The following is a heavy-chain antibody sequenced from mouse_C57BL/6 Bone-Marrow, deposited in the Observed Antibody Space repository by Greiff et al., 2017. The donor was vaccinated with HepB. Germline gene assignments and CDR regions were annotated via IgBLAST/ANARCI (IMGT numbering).Heavy chain of an antibody. Sequence: EVQRVESGGGLVKPGGSLKLSCAASGFTFSSYAMSWVRQTPEKRLEWVATISDGGSYTYYPDNVKGRFTISRDNAKNNLYLQMSHLKSEDTAMYYCAREDYYGSSPDFDVWGTGTTVTVSS. CDR3: AREDYYGSSPDFDV. D-gene: IGHD1-1*01. V-gene: IGHV5-4*01. CDR1: GFTFSSYA. J-gene: IGHJ1*03. CDR2: ISDGGSYT.